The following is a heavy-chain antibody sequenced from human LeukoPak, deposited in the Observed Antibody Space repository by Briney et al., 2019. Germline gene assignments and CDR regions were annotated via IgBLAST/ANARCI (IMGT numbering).Heavy chain of an antibody. D-gene: IGHD6-6*01. CDR1: GYTFPGYY. J-gene: IGHJ4*02. Sequence: ASVNVSCKASGYTFPGYYMHWVRQAPGQGLGWMGWINPNSGGTNYAQKFQGRVTMTRDTSISTAYMELSRLRSDDTAVYYCAREHSSSSGKVFDYWGQGTLVTVSS. CDR3: AREHSSSSGKVFDY. V-gene: IGHV1-2*02. CDR2: INPNSGGT.